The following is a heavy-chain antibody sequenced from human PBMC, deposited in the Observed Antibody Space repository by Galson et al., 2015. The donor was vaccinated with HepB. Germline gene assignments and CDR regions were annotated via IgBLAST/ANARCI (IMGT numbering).Heavy chain of an antibody. CDR2: ISSSSSTI. CDR1: GFTFSSYA. CDR3: AREPVLTPLVPTDY. Sequence: SLRLSCAASGFTFSSYAMSWVRQAPGKGLEWVSYISSSSSTIYYADSVKGRFTISRDNAKNSLYLQMNSLRDEDTAVYYCAREPVLTPLVPTDYWGQGTLVTVSS. D-gene: IGHD3-10*01. J-gene: IGHJ4*02. V-gene: IGHV3-48*02.